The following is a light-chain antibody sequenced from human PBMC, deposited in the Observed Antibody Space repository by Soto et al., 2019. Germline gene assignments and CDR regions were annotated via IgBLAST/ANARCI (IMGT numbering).Light chain of an antibody. J-gene: IGKJ4*01. CDR1: QDVSSE. CDR2: GAS. CDR3: QQYNDWPFT. Sequence: EIVMTQSPATLSVSPGERATLSCRASQDVSSELAWYRQKPGQAPRLLIYGASIRATGIPAMFSGIWSGTEFILTISSLQSEDFAVYYCQQYNDWPFTFGGGTKVEIK. V-gene: IGKV3-15*01.